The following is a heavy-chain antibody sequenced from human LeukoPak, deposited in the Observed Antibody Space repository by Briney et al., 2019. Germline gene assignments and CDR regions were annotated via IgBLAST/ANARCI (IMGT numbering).Heavy chain of an antibody. CDR3: ARSGSGYSYGYAY. Sequence: GESLKTSCKASGYSFTNYWIAWLRQMPGRGLKEMMISYPGDSDTKYSPSFQGQVTMSADTSTTSAYLEWSSLKASATAVYYCARSGSGYSYGYAYWGQGTLVTVSS. D-gene: IGHD5-18*01. CDR2: SYPGDSDT. CDR1: GYSFTNYW. V-gene: IGHV5-51*01. J-gene: IGHJ4*02.